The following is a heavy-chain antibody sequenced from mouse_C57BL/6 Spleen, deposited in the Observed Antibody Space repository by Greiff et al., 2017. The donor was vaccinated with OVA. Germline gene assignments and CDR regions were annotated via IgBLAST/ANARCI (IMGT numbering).Heavy chain of an antibody. V-gene: IGHV1-82*01. Sequence: VQLQQSGPELVKPGASVKISCKASGYAFSSSWMNWVKQRPGKGLEWIGRIYPGDGDTNYNGKFKGKATLTADKSSSTAYMQLSSLTSEDSAVYFCANYGNYGYYFDYWGQGTTLTVSS. CDR2: IYPGDGDT. D-gene: IGHD2-1*01. CDR1: GYAFSSSW. CDR3: ANYGNYGYYFDY. J-gene: IGHJ2*01.